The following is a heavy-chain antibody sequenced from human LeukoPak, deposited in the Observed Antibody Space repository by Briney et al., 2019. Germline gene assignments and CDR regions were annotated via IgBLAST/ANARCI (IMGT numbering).Heavy chain of an antibody. CDR1: GFTFDDYA. D-gene: IGHD2-8*01. J-gene: IGHJ6*03. Sequence: GGSLRLSCAASGFTFDDYAMHWVRQGPGKGLEWVSGISWNSGSIGYADSVKGRFTISRDNAKNSLYLQMNSLRSEDTAVYYCARRYAYYYYYMDVWGKGTTVTVSS. V-gene: IGHV3-9*01. CDR3: ARRYAYYYYYMDV. CDR2: ISWNSGSI.